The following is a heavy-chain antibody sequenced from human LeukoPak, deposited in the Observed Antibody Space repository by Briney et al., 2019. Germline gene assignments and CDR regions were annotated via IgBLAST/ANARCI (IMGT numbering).Heavy chain of an antibody. CDR1: GGSISSYY. J-gene: IGHJ3*02. CDR2: LSHSGSS. V-gene: IGHV4-59*01. CDR3: ARARYANAWYAFDI. Sequence: PSETLSLTCTVSGGSISSYYWSWIRRPPGRGLEWIAYLSHSGSSDSNPSLTSRVTTLVDTSKNQFSLKLTSVTAADTAVYYCARARYANAWYAFDIWGHGTMITVSS. D-gene: IGHD2-2*01.